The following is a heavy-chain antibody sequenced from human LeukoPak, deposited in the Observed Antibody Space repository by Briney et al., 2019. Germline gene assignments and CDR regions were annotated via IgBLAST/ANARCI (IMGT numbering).Heavy chain of an antibody. V-gene: IGHV4-30-4*01. CDR1: GGSISSGDYY. J-gene: IGHJ4*02. CDR3: AGGTVRGFPRLDS. CDR2: IYYSGST. D-gene: IGHD4-17*01. Sequence: SETLSLTCTVSGGSISSGDYYWSWIRQPPGKGLEWIGYIYYSGSTYYNPSLKSRVTISVDTSKNQFSLKLSSVTAADTAVYYGAGGTVRGFPRLDSWAQETLVTVSS.